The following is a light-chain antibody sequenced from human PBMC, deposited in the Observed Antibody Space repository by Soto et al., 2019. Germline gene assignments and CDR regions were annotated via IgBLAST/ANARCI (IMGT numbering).Light chain of an antibody. CDR2: EVS. J-gene: IGLJ2*01. V-gene: IGLV2-14*01. CDR3: CSYAGSYTFG. CDR1: SSDVGGYNY. Sequence: QSALTQPASVSGSPGQSITISCTGTSSDVGGYNYVSWYQQHPGKAPKLMIYEVSNRPSGVSNRFSGSKSGNTASLTISGLQAEDEADYYCCSYAGSYTFGFGGGTKLTVL.